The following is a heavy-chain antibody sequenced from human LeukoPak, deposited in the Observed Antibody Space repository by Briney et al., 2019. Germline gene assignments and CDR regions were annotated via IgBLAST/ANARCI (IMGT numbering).Heavy chain of an antibody. J-gene: IGHJ3*02. V-gene: IGHV3-9*01. CDR3: AKDPITIFGVAQDDGDAFDI. CDR1: GITFDDYA. CDR2: ISWNSDSI. Sequence: GGSLRLSCAASGITFDDYAMHWVRQAPGKGLEWVSGISWNSDSIGYADSVKGRFTISRDNAKNSLYLQMNSLRAEDTAVYYCAKDPITIFGVAQDDGDAFDIWGQGTMVTVSS. D-gene: IGHD3-3*01.